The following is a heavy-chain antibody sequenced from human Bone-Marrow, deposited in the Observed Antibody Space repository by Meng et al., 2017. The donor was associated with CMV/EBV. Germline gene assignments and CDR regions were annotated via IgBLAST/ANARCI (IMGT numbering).Heavy chain of an antibody. CDR3: ARDDFSHTDYDSSGCDY. CDR2: ISPYNGDT. D-gene: IGHD3-22*01. J-gene: IGHJ4*02. Sequence: ASVKVSCKASGYTFTSYCISWVRQAPGQGFEWMGWISPYNGDTKYAQNLQGRVAMTTDTSTNTAYMELRSMRSDDTAVYYCARDDFSHTDYDSSGCDYWGQGTLVTVSS. CDR1: GYTFTSYC. V-gene: IGHV1-18*01.